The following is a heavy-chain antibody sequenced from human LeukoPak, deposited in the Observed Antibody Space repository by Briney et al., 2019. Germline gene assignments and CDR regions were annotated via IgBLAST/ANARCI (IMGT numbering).Heavy chain of an antibody. D-gene: IGHD5-18*01. CDR3: AKGRTGFSYGYGIDY. CDR1: GFTFGDYG. Sequence: GSLRLSCAASGFTFGDYGMSWVRQAPGKGLEWVSGLNWDGGTTGHADSVKGRFTISRDNAKNSLYLQMNSLRAEDTALYYCAKGRTGFSYGYGIDYWGQGTLVTVSS. J-gene: IGHJ4*02. CDR2: LNWDGGTT. V-gene: IGHV3-20*04.